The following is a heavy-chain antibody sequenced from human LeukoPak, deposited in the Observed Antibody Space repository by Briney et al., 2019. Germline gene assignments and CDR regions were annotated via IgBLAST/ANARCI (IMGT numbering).Heavy chain of an antibody. D-gene: IGHD2-2*01. J-gene: IGHJ4*02. CDR1: GYTLTELS. CDR2: FDPEDGET. V-gene: IGHV1-24*01. CDR3: ATGVTNRYCSSTSCYAY. Sequence: ASVEVSCKVSGYTLTELSMHWVRQAPGKGLEWMGGFDPEDGETIYAQKFQGRVTMTEDTSTDTAYTELSSLRSEDTAVYYCATGVTNRYCSSTSCYAYWGQGTLVTVSS.